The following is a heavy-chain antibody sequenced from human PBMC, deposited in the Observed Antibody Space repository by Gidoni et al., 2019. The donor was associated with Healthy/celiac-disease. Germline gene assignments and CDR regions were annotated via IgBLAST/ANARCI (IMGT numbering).Heavy chain of an antibody. CDR1: GFTFSSYA. V-gene: IGHV3-23*01. Sequence: EVQLLESGGGLVQPGGSLRLSCAASGFTFSSYAMSWVRQAPGKGLEWVSAISGSGGSTYYADSVKGRFTISRDNSKNTLYLQMNSLRAEDTAVYYCAKVGYDILTGYDDLGYFDLWGRGTLVTVSS. CDR2: ISGSGGST. J-gene: IGHJ2*01. D-gene: IGHD3-9*01. CDR3: AKVGYDILTGYDDLGYFDL.